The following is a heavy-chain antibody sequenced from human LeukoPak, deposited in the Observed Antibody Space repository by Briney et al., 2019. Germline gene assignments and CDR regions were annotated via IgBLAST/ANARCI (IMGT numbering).Heavy chain of an antibody. CDR3: AKVLVGAPRYFDY. J-gene: IGHJ4*02. CDR1: GFNFDDSV. D-gene: IGHD1-26*01. Sequence: GGSLRLSCAASGFNFDDSVMSWVRQAPGKGLEWVSGINWNGGSRGYADSVKGRFTISRDNSKNTLYLQMNSLRAEDTAVYYCAKVLVGAPRYFDYWGQGTLVTVSS. CDR2: INWNGGSR. V-gene: IGHV3-20*04.